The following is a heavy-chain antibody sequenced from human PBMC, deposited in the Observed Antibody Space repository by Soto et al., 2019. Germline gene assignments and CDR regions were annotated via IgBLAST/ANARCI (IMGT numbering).Heavy chain of an antibody. CDR2: ISYDGSNK. V-gene: IGHV3-30*03. J-gene: IGHJ4*02. Sequence: QVQLVESGGGVVQPGRSLRLSCAASGFTFSSYGMHWVRQAPGQGLEWGAVISYDGSNKYDADSVKGRFTISRDNSKNTLDLQMNSLRAEDTAVYYCAGEDLEVGFDYWGQGTLVTVSS. CDR3: AGEDLEVGFDY. CDR1: GFTFSSYG. D-gene: IGHD2-15*01.